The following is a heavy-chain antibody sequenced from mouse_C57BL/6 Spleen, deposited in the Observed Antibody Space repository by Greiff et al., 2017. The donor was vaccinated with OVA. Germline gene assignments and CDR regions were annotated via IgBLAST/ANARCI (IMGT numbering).Heavy chain of an antibody. CDR2: IYPGDGDT. V-gene: IGHV1-80*01. J-gene: IGHJ4*01. CDR3: ARWGSSGYVGAMDY. D-gene: IGHD3-2*02. Sequence: VKLQESGAELVKPGASVKISCKASGYAFSSYWMNWVKQRPGKGLEWIGQIYPGDGDTNYNGKFKGKATLTADKSSSTAYMQLSSLTSEDSAVYFCARWGSSGYVGAMDYWGQGTSVTVSS. CDR1: GYAFSSYW.